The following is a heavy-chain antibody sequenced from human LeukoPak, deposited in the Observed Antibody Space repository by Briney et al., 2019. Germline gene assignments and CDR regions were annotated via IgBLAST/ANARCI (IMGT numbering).Heavy chain of an antibody. J-gene: IGHJ4*02. Sequence: GGSLRLSCAASGFTFSNYWMSWVRQAPGKGLEWVANIKQDGSEIYYVDSLKGRFTISRDNAKNSLYLQMNSLRAEDTAVYYCARDGPYYDSTPTAYWGQGTLVTVSS. CDR2: IKQDGSEI. D-gene: IGHD3-22*01. CDR3: ARDGPYYDSTPTAY. V-gene: IGHV3-7*01. CDR1: GFTFSNYW.